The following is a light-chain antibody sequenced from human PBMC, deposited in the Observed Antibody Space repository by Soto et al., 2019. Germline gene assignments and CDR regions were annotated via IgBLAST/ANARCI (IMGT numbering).Light chain of an antibody. CDR3: QQYDNSPIT. J-gene: IGKJ5*01. Sequence: EIVMTQSPATLSLSPGERASLSCCASQSISSSFLAWYQQKTGQAPRLLIYGASSRATGIPDRFSGTGSETDFTLTISRLEPEDFAVYYCQQYDNSPITFGQGTRLEIK. CDR1: QSISSSF. CDR2: GAS. V-gene: IGKV3-20*01.